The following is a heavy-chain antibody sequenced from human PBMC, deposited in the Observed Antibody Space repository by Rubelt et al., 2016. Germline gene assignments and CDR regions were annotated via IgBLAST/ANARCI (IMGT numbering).Heavy chain of an antibody. V-gene: IGHV3-23*01. CDR3: AKSVFTMIVVDTPFDY. J-gene: IGHJ4*02. D-gene: IGHD3-22*01. Sequence: YAMSWVRQAPGKGLEWVSAISGSGGSTYYADSVKGRFTISRDNSKNTLYLQMNSLRAEDTAVYYCAKSVFTMIVVDTPFDYWGQGTLVTVSS. CDR2: ISGSGGST. CDR1: YA.